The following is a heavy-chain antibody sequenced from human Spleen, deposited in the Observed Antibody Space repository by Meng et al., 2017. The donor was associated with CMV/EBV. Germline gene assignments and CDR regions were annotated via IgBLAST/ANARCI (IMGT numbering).Heavy chain of an antibody. CDR3: TKEHLHCSNGVCYNWFDP. CDR1: GFNFRGYG. D-gene: IGHD2-8*01. Sequence: GGSLRLYCAASGFNFRGYGMHWVRQAPDKGLEWMAFIRYDGSNKYYADSVKGRFTISRDNSNNTLNLQMNSLRAEDTAVYFCTKEHLHCSNGVCYNWFDPWGQGTLVTVSS. V-gene: IGHV3-30*02. CDR2: IRYDGSNK. J-gene: IGHJ5*02.